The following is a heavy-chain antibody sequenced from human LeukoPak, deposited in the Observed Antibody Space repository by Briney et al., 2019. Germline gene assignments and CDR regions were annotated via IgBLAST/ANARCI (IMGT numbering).Heavy chain of an antibody. CDR2: ISAYNGNT. J-gene: IGHJ3*02. V-gene: IGHV1-18*04. CDR1: GYTFTSYG. D-gene: IGHD3-16*02. Sequence: ASVKVSCKASGYTFTSYGISWVRQAPGQGLEWMGWISAYNGNTNYAQKLQGRVTMTTDTSTSTAYMELRSLRSDDTAVYYCARERAVWGSYRSINAFDIWGQGTMVTVSS. CDR3: ARERAVWGSYRSINAFDI.